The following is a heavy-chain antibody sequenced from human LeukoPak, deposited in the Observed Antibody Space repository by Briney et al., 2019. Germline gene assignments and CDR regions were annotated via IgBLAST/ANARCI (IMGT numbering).Heavy chain of an antibody. CDR2: IGQAGTIK. D-gene: IGHD3-10*01. J-gene: IGHJ4*02. V-gene: IGHV3-11*01. Sequence: GGSLRLSCVASGFTFSDYHMAWIRQAPGKGLEWISYIGQAGTIKYYADSVKGRFTITRDNAKNLLFLQMNSLRAEDTAVYYCARDRHVWFGEFLYWGQGTLLTVSS. CDR3: ARDRHVWFGEFLY. CDR1: GFTFSDYH.